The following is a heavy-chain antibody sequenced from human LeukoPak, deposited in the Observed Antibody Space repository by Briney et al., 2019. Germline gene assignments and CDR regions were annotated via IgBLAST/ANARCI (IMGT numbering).Heavy chain of an antibody. D-gene: IGHD1-26*01. J-gene: IGHJ4*02. CDR2: VTISGRST. CDR3: AKGLVGALFYFDY. CDR1: GFTFSTYA. Sequence: GGSLRLSCVASGFTFSTYAMSWVRQAPGKGLEWVSAVTISGRSTFYADSVKGRFTISRDNSKNTLYLQMNSLRAVDTAVYYCAKGLVGALFYFDYWGQGSLVTVSS. V-gene: IGHV3-23*01.